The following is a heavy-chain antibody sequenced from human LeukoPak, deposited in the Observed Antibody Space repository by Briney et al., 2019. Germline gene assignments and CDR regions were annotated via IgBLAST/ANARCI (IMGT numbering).Heavy chain of an antibody. CDR3: ARQLYTSMSSFDY. V-gene: IGHV4-59*08. Sequence: EASETLSLTCTVSGGSIGTSYWSWIRQPPGKGLEWIGYVSYSGNTNYNPSLKSRVTVSVDSSKNQFSLKLSSVTAADTAVYCCARQLYTSMSSFDYWGQGTLVTVSS. J-gene: IGHJ4*02. CDR1: GGSIGTSY. D-gene: IGHD5-18*01. CDR2: VSYSGNT.